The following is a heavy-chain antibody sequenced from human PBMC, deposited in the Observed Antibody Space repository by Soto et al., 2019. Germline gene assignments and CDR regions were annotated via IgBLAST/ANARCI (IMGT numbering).Heavy chain of an antibody. V-gene: IGHV3-11*01. D-gene: IGHD5-12*01. CDR3: ARGDGYNSHYFDY. Sequence: GGSLRLSCAVSGFTFRDYYMSWIRQAPGKGLEWVSYISSSGSTIYYADSVKGRFTISRDNAKNSLYLQMNSLRAEDTAVYFCARGDGYNSHYFDYWGQGTLVTVSS. CDR1: GFTFRDYY. J-gene: IGHJ4*02. CDR2: ISSSGSTI.